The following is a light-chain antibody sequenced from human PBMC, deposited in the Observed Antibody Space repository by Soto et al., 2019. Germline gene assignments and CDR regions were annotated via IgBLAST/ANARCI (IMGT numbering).Light chain of an antibody. CDR3: LHDYNYPLT. Sequence: TQSPLSLPVTPGEPASISCRSSQSLLHSDGKNYLDWYQQKPGKAPKLLIYATSNLKSGVPSRFSGTGSGTDFTLTITGLQPEDFATYYCLHDYNYPLTFGGGTKVDIK. CDR1: QSLLHSDGKNY. J-gene: IGKJ4*01. V-gene: IGKV1-6*02. CDR2: ATS.